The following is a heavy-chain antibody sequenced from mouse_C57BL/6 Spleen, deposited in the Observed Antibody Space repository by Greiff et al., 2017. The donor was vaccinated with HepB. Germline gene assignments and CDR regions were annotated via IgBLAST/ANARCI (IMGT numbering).Heavy chain of an antibody. CDR3: ARYYGSSYRGAMDY. J-gene: IGHJ4*01. Sequence: VQLQQPGAELVRPGTSVKLSCKASGYTFTSYWMHWVKQRPGQGLEWIGVIDPSDSYTNYNQKFKGKATLTVDTSSSTAYMQLSSLTSEDSAVYYCARYYGSSYRGAMDYWGQGTSVTVSS. D-gene: IGHD1-1*01. CDR1: GYTFTSYW. V-gene: IGHV1-59*01. CDR2: IDPSDSYT.